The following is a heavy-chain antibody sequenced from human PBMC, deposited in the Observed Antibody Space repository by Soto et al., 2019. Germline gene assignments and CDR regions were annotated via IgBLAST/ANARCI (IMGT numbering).Heavy chain of an antibody. D-gene: IGHD6-13*01. CDR3: ARASIAAAGNFAY. CDR1: GFTFSSYA. CDR2: ISYDGSNK. J-gene: IGHJ4*02. Sequence: QVQLVESGGGVVQPGRSLRLSCAASGFTFSSYAMHWVRQAPGKGLEWVAVISYDGSNKYYADSVKGRFTISRDNSKNTLYLQMNSLRAEDTAVYYCARASIAAAGNFAYWGQGTLVTVSS. V-gene: IGHV3-30-3*01.